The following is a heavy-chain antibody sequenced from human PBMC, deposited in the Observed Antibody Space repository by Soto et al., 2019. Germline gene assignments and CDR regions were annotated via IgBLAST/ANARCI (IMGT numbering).Heavy chain of an antibody. CDR3: ARVYGYYFDY. CDR2: IYYSGST. CDR1: GGSISSYY. Sequence: SETLSLTCTVSGGSISSYYWSWIRQPPGKGLEWIGSIYYSGSTNYSPSLKSRVTISVDTSKNQFSLKLSSVTAADTAVYYCARVYGYYFDYWGQGTLVTVSS. D-gene: IGHD2-8*02. V-gene: IGHV4-59*01. J-gene: IGHJ4*02.